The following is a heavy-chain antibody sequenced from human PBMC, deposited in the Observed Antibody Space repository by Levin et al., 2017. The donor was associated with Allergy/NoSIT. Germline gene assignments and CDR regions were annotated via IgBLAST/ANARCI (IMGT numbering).Heavy chain of an antibody. Sequence: SETLSLTCTVSGGSISGFYWSWIRQPPGKGLEWIGYIVYSRSTNYNPSLKSRITISVDTSKNQFSLKLSSVTAADTAVYYCAREATVTTGFDYWGRGTRVTVSS. CDR3: AREATVTTGFDY. J-gene: IGHJ4*02. CDR1: GGSISGFY. D-gene: IGHD4-17*01. V-gene: IGHV4-59*01. CDR2: IVYSRST.